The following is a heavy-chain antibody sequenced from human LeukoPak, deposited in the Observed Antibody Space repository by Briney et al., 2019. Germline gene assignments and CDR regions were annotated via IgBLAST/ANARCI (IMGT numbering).Heavy chain of an antibody. Sequence: ASVKVSCKASGYTFTSYYMHWVRQAPGQGLEWMGIINPSGGSTSYAQKFQGRVTMTRDTSTSTVYMELSSLRSEDTAVYYCARDHDYCGGDCYPLYNWFDPWGQGTLVTASS. D-gene: IGHD2-21*02. CDR1: GYTFTSYY. V-gene: IGHV1-46*01. CDR3: ARDHDYCGGDCYPLYNWFDP. J-gene: IGHJ5*02. CDR2: INPSGGST.